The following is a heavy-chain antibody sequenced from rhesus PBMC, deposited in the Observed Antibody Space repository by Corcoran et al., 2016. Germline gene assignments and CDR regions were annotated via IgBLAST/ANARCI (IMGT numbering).Heavy chain of an antibody. CDR2: IGGSRGST. CDR3: ARRPGGYFDY. J-gene: IGHJ4*01. Sequence: QVQLQESGPGLVKSSETLSLTCAVSGGSISSRNWWSWIRQPPGKGLAWIGNIGGSRGSTSNNPALKSRVTISKDTSKNQFSLKLSAVTASDTAVYYCARRPGGYFDYWGQGVLVTVSS. CDR1: GGSISSRNW. D-gene: IGHD6-13*01. V-gene: IGHV4-65*02.